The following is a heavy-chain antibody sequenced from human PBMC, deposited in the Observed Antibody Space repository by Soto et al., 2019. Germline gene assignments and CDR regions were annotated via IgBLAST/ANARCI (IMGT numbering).Heavy chain of an antibody. D-gene: IGHD5-18*01. CDR3: ARAWLLSETPLVPYDAFDI. J-gene: IGHJ3*02. V-gene: IGHV5-51*01. Sequence: PGESLKICCKGSGYSFTSYWIGWVRQMPGKGLEWMGIIYPGDSDTRYSPSFQGQVTISADKSISTAYLQWSSLKASDTAMYYCARAWLLSETPLVPYDAFDIWGQGTMVTVSS. CDR1: GYSFTSYW. CDR2: IYPGDSDT.